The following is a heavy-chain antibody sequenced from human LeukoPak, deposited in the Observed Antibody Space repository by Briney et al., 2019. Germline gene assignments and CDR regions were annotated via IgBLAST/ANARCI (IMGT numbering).Heavy chain of an antibody. CDR2: LHADGNEK. Sequence: GGSLRLSCAASGFSLSGYWMSWVRQAPGKGLEWVARLHADGNEKNFVGSVQGRFTVSRDNAKNSLYLQMNSLRVEDTAVYYCARGGYSFDYLGQGALVTVSS. J-gene: IGHJ4*02. D-gene: IGHD5-12*01. CDR3: ARGGYSFDY. CDR1: GFSLSGYW. V-gene: IGHV3-7*01.